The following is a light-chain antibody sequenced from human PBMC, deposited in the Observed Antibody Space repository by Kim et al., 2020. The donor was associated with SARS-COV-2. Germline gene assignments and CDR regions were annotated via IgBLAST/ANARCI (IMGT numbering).Light chain of an antibody. CDR3: QQYNNWPFT. CDR2: GAS. J-gene: IGKJ5*01. V-gene: IGKV3-15*01. CDR1: QSVSSN. Sequence: VPPGERAPPSCRASQSVSSNLAWYQQKPGQAPRLLIYGASTRATGIPARFSGSGSGTEFTLTISSLQSEDFAVYYCQQYNNWPFTFGQGTRLEIK.